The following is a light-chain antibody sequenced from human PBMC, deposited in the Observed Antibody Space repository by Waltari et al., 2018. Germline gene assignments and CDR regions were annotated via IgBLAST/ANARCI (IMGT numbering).Light chain of an antibody. V-gene: IGKV3-20*01. CDR3: QHYVRLPVT. CDR2: GAS. J-gene: IGKJ1*01. CDR1: QSVGWS. Sequence: EIVLTQSPGPLSLSPGERATLSCRVSQSVGWSLAWYQQKPGQAPRLLIYGASTRTPGIPDRFSGGGSGTDFSLTISRLEPEDFAVYHCQHYVRLPVTFGQGTKVEIK.